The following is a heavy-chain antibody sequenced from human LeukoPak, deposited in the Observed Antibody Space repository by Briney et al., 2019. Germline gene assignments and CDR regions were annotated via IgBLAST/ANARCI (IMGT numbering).Heavy chain of an antibody. V-gene: IGHV4-34*01. CDR1: GGSVSGYY. CDR2: INHSGST. CDR3: ARGGGIAVAGSVDY. J-gene: IGHJ4*02. D-gene: IGHD6-19*01. Sequence: SETLSLTCAVYGGSVSGYYWSWIRQPPGKGLEWIGEINHSGSTNYNPSLKSRVTISVDTSKNQFSLKLSSVTAADTAVYYCARGGGIAVAGSVDYWGQGTLVTVSS.